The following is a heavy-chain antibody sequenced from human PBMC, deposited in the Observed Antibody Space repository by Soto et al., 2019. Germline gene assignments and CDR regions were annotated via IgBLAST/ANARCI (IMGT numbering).Heavy chain of an antibody. CDR1: GYSFTSYW. Sequence: GESLKISCKGSGYSFTSYWISWVRQMPGKGLEWMGRIDPSDSYPNYSPSFQGHVTISADKSVSTAYLQWSSLKASDTAIYYCARHSGCSGGSCYSVYYVGMDVWGQGTTVTVSS. J-gene: IGHJ6*02. V-gene: IGHV5-10-1*01. CDR2: IDPSDSYP. D-gene: IGHD2-15*01. CDR3: ARHSGCSGGSCYSVYYVGMDV.